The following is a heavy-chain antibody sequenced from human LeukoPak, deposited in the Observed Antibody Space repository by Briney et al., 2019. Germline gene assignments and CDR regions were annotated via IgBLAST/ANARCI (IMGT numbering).Heavy chain of an antibody. V-gene: IGHV4-39*01. CDR3: ASDDSGYDN. CDR2: IYYSGST. D-gene: IGHD3-22*01. CDR1: GGSISSSSYY. Sequence: SETLSLTCTVSGGSISSSSYYWGWIRQPPGKGLEWIGSIYYSGSTYYNPSLKSRVTISVDTSKNQFSLKLSSVTATDTAVYYCASDDSGYDNWGQGTLVTVSS. J-gene: IGHJ4*02.